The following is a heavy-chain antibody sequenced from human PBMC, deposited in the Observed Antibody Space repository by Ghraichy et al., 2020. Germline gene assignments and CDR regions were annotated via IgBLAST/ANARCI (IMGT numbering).Heavy chain of an antibody. V-gene: IGHV1-8*01. Sequence: ASVKVSCKASGYPFSNSVIPWVRQSPLQGLEWMGWMNPNSGNTGYAQKFQGRVTMTRNTSIRTAYMELSSLRSEDTAMYYCARGDWEITGGMDVWGQGTTVTVSS. CDR3: ARGDWEITGGMDV. J-gene: IGHJ6*02. CDR2: MNPNSGNT. CDR1: GYPFSNSV. D-gene: IGHD1-14*01.